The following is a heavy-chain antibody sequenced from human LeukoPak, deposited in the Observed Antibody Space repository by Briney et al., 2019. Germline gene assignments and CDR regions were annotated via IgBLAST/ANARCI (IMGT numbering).Heavy chain of an antibody. J-gene: IGHJ4*02. Sequence: GGSLRLSCAASGFTFSHHGMNWVRQAPGKGLEWVSGVGPSGARTYYADSVKGRFTVSRDNFKNMVFLQMNSLRAEDTAIYYCAKDDAYLQYADWGQGTLVTVSS. CDR1: GFTFSHHG. CDR2: VGPSGART. V-gene: IGHV3-23*01. D-gene: IGHD5-24*01. CDR3: AKDDAYLQYAD.